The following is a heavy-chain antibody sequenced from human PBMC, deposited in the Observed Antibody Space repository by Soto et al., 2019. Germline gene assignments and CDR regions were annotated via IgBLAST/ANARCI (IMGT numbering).Heavy chain of an antibody. D-gene: IGHD4-4*01. J-gene: IGHJ4*01. CDR3: ARLDYSYYARFDY. CDR1: GYTFTSHD. Sequence: QVPLVQSGAEVKQSGASVKVSCKASGYTFTSHDINWVRQATGQGLEWMGWMNPNSGNTGYAQKFQGRVTMTRNTSISTAYMELCSLRSEDTAVYFCARLDYSYYARFDYWGHGTLVSVSS. V-gene: IGHV1-8*01. CDR2: MNPNSGNT.